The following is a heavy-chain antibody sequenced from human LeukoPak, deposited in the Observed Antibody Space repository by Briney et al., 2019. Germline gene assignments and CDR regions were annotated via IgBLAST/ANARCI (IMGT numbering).Heavy chain of an antibody. CDR3: ARDLLGYYDTSGRYLYF. J-gene: IGHJ4*02. CDR2: INPSGGST. V-gene: IGHV1-46*01. D-gene: IGHD3-22*01. Sequence: ASVKVSCKASGYTFTSYYIHWVRQAPGQGLDWMGLINPSGGSTSYAQKFQGRVTMTRDTSTSTVYMELSSLRSEDSAVYYCARDLLGYYDTSGRYLYFWGQGTLVTVSS. CDR1: GYTFTSYY.